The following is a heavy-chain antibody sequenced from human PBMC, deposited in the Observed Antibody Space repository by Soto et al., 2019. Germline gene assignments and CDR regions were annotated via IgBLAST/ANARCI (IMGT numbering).Heavy chain of an antibody. J-gene: IGHJ4*02. Sequence: SETLSLTCTVSGGSVSRGTYSWSWLRQPPGKGLEWIGDIYYSGSTNYNPSLKSRLSVSLDTSKNQFSLTLSSVTAADTAVYYCARGQIFDYWGQGTLVTVS. V-gene: IGHV4-61*01. CDR3: ARGQIFDY. CDR2: IYYSGST. CDR1: GGSVSRGTYS.